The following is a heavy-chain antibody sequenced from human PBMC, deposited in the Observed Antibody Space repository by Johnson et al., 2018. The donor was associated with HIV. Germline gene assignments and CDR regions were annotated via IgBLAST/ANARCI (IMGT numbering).Heavy chain of an antibody. V-gene: IGHV3-30*04. CDR2: ISYDGSNK. CDR3: ATEGGRDGYFDLDAFDI. CDR1: GFTFSSYA. D-gene: IGHD5-24*01. Sequence: QVQLVESGGGVVQPGRSLTLSCAASGFTFSSYAMHWVRQAPGKGLEWVAVISYDGSNKYYADSVKGRFTISRDNSKNTLYLQMNSLRAEDTAVYYCATEGGRDGYFDLDAFDIWGQGTMVTVSS. J-gene: IGHJ3*02.